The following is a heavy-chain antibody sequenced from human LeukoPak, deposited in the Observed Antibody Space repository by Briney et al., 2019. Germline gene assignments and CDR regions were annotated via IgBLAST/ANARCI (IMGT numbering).Heavy chain of an antibody. CDR3: ARHGVLWFGELFVHDAFDI. V-gene: IGHV4-59*08. CDR2: IYYGGST. J-gene: IGHJ3*02. CDR1: GGSISSYY. D-gene: IGHD3-10*01. Sequence: SETLSLTCTVSGGSISSYYWSWVRQRPGEGLEWMGYIYYGGSTNYNPSLKGRVTLSVDTSKNKFSLKLSSVTAADTAVYYCARHGVLWFGELFVHDAFDIWGQGTMVTVSS.